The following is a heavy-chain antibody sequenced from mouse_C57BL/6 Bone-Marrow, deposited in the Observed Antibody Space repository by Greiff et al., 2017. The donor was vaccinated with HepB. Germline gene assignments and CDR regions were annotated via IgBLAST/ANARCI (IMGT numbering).Heavy chain of an antibody. V-gene: IGHV1-52*01. CDR2: IDPSDSET. D-gene: IGHD1-1*01. CDR1: GYTFTSYW. CDR3: ARGPLLRRAMDY. Sequence: QVQLQQPGAELVRPGSSVKLSCKASGYTFTSYWMHWVKQRPIQGLEWIGNIDPSDSETHYNQKFKDKATLTVDKSSSTAYMQLSSLTSEDSAVYYCARGPLLRRAMDYWGQGTSVTVSS. J-gene: IGHJ4*01.